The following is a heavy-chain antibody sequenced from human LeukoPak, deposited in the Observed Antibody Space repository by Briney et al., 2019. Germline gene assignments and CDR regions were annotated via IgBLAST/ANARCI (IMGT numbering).Heavy chain of an antibody. CDR3: AKDEDGGSSWSDY. Sequence: PGGSLRLSCAASGFTFSSYWMHWVRQAPGKGLVWVSRINSDGSSTSYADSVKGRFTISRDNSKNTLYLQMNSLRAEDTAVYYCAKDEDGGSSWSDYWGQGTLVTVSS. V-gene: IGHV3-74*01. J-gene: IGHJ4*02. CDR2: INSDGSST. CDR1: GFTFSSYW. D-gene: IGHD6-13*01.